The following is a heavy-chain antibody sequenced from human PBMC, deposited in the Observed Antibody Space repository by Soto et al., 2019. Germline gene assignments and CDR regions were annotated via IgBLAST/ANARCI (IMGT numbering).Heavy chain of an antibody. J-gene: IGHJ2*01. CDR2: IYYSGST. Sequence: QVQLQESGPGLVKPSETLSLTCTVSGGSISSYYWSWIRQPPGKGLEWIGYIYYSGSTNYNPSRKSRFTISVDTAKNQFSLKLSSVTAADTAVYYCARFNWYFDLWGRGTLVTVSS. V-gene: IGHV4-59*08. CDR1: GGSISSYY. CDR3: ARFNWYFDL.